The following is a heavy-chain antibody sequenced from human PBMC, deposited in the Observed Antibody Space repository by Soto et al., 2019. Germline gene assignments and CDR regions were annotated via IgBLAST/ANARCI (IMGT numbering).Heavy chain of an antibody. Sequence: PGGSLRLSCAASGFTFSDSYMSWIRQAPGEGLEWISYITFSGNTVYYADSLKGRFTISRDNAKNSLYLQMNRLRAEDTAVYYCARVSWREKYGMDVWGQGTTVTVYS. CDR1: GFTFSDSY. CDR2: ITFSGNTV. CDR3: ARVSWREKYGMDV. J-gene: IGHJ6*02. V-gene: IGHV3-11*01.